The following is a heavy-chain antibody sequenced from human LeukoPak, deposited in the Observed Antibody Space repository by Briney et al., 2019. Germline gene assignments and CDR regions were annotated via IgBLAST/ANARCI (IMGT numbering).Heavy chain of an antibody. CDR1: GGTFSSYA. V-gene: IGHV1-69*06. D-gene: IGHD3-22*01. Sequence: SVKVSCKASGGTFSSYAISWVRQAPGQGLEWMGGIIPIFGTSNYAQNFQDRVTITADKSTSTAYMELSSLTSEDTAVYFCARTFTTDYYYYYMDVWGKGTTVTVSS. CDR3: ARTFTTDYYYYYMDV. J-gene: IGHJ6*03. CDR2: IIPIFGTS.